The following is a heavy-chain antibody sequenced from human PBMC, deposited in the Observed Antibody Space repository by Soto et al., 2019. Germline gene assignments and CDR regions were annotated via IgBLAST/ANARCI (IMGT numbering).Heavy chain of an antibody. CDR2: IHYSGST. V-gene: IGHV4-31*03. CDR1: GDSISRNGNY. Sequence: PSETLSLTCTVSGDSISRNGNYWSWIRQHPGQGLEWIGYIHYSGSTYYTPSLKSRVTISVDRSKNQCSLNLTSVTAADTAVYFCARVRVVIQPSPTPPPLHIDFWGQGALVT. CDR3: ARVRVVIQPSPTPPPLHIDF. J-gene: IGHJ4*02. D-gene: IGHD1-1*01.